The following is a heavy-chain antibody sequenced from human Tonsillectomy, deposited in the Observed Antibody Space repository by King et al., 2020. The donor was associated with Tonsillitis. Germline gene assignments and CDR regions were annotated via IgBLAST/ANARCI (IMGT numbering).Heavy chain of an antibody. Sequence: VQLVESGGGLVQPGGSLRLSCSASGFTFSNYALHWVRQAPWKGLEYVSAISSNGGSTYYADSVKGRFTISRDNSKNTLYLQMSSLRAQDTAVYYCVKLTGYSTSWFPMWGQGTLVTVSS. CDR2: ISSNGGST. J-gene: IGHJ4*02. CDR1: GFTFSNYA. CDR3: VKLTGYSTSWFPM. V-gene: IGHV3-64D*06. D-gene: IGHD6-13*01.